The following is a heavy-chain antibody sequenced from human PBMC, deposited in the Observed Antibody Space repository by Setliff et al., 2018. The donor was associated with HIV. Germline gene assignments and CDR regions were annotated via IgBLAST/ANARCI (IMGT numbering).Heavy chain of an antibody. V-gene: IGHV4-31*03. CDR2: IYYSGST. J-gene: IGHJ3*02. D-gene: IGHD2-2*01. Sequence: PSETLSLTCTVSGGSISSGGFYWSWIRQHPGKGLEWIGYIYYSGSTYYNPTLKSRATVSVDTSKNQFSLKVNSVTAADTAVYYCARAFCSSTSCYGGGDAFDIWGQGTMVTV. CDR1: GGSISSGGFY. CDR3: ARAFCSSTSCYGGGDAFDI.